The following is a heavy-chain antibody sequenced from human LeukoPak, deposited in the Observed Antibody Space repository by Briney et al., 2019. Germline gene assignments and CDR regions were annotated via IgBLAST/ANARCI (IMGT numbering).Heavy chain of an antibody. Sequence: PSETLSLTCTVSGGSISSYYWSWIRQPPGKGLEWIGSIYHSGSTYYNPSLKSRVTISVDTSKNQFSLTLSSVTATDTAVYYCARHDSAIVASFDYWGQGTLVTVSS. D-gene: IGHD3-22*01. J-gene: IGHJ4*02. V-gene: IGHV4-59*08. CDR2: IYHSGST. CDR3: ARHDSAIVASFDY. CDR1: GGSISSYY.